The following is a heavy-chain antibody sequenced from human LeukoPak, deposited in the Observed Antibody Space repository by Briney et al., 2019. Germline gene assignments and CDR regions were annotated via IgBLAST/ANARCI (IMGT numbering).Heavy chain of an antibody. V-gene: IGHV4-34*01. D-gene: IGHD6-19*01. CDR1: GGSFSGYY. Sequence: PSETLSLTCAVYGGSFSGYYWSWIRQPPGKGLEWNGEINHSGSTNYNPSLKSRVTISVDTSKNQFSLKLSSVTAADTAVYYWARLAPSGWYDYWGQGTLVTVSS. J-gene: IGHJ4*02. CDR2: INHSGST. CDR3: ARLAPSGWYDY.